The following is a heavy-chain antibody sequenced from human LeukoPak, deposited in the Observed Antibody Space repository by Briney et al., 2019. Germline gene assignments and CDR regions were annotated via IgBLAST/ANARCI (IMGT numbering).Heavy chain of an antibody. CDR3: ASSSSPRPDY. CDR1: GGSISSYY. V-gene: IGHV4-34*01. D-gene: IGHD6-13*01. CDR2: INHSGST. J-gene: IGHJ4*02. Sequence: SETLSLTCTVSGGSISSYYWSWIRQPPGKGLEWIGEINHSGSTNYNPSLKSRVTISVDTSKNQFSLKLSSVTAADTAVYYCASSSSPRPDYWGQGTLVTVSS.